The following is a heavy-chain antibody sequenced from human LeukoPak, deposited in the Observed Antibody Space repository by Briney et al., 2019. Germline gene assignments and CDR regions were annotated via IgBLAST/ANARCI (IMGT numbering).Heavy chain of an antibody. V-gene: IGHV3-30-3*01. J-gene: IGHJ4*02. CDR2: ISYDGSNK. CDR3: ARDKRSSGVFDY. Sequence: GGSLRLSCAASGFTFSSYAMHWVRQAPGKGLEWVAVISYDGSNKYYADSVKSRFTISRDNSKNTLYLRMNSLRAEDTAVYYCARDKRSSGVFDYWGQGTLVTVSS. CDR1: GFTFSSYA. D-gene: IGHD6-19*01.